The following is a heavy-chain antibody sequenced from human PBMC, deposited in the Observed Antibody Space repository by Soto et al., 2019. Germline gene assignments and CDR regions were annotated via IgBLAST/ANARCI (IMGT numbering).Heavy chain of an antibody. J-gene: IGHJ6*02. CDR3: ARRGYGPGFPYYYGMDV. V-gene: IGHV4-59*01. Sequence: SETLSLTCTVFGCSMRCYSWSWIRWPPGKGLEWIGYIYYSGSTNYNPSLKSRVTMSVDTPKNQFSLKLSSVTAADTAVYYCARRGYGPGFPYYYGMDVWGQGTTVT. D-gene: IGHD3-10*01. CDR1: GCSMRCYS. CDR2: IYYSGST.